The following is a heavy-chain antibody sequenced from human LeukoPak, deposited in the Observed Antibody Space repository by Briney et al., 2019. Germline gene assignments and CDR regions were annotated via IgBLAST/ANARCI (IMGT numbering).Heavy chain of an antibody. CDR1: GGSISSYY. J-gene: IGHJ6*03. Sequence: SETLSLTCTVSGGSISSYYWSWIRQPPGKGLEWIGEINHSGNANYNPSLKSRVTISVDTSKNQFSLSLSFVTAADAAVYYCARTILVVPTSYFYFYHMDVWGEGTTVTVSS. V-gene: IGHV4-34*01. CDR2: INHSGNA. CDR3: ARTILVVPTSYFYFYHMDV. D-gene: IGHD2-2*01.